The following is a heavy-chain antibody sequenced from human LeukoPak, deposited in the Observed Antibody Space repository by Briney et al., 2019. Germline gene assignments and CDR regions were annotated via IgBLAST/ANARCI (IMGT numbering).Heavy chain of an antibody. CDR1: GGSISSYY. D-gene: IGHD5-18*01. V-gene: IGHV4-59*08. Sequence: SGTLSLTCTVSGGSISSYYWSWIRQPPGKGLEWIGYIYYSGSTNYNPSLKSRVTISVDTSKNQFSLKLSSVTAADTAVYYCARYSYGSPNLIDYWGQGTLVTVSS. J-gene: IGHJ4*02. CDR2: IYYSGST. CDR3: ARYSYGSPNLIDY.